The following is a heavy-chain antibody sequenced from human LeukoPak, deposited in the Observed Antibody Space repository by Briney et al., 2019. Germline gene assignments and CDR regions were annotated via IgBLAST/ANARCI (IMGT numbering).Heavy chain of an antibody. Sequence: GGSLRLSGAASGFTVSNNYMSWVRQAPGKGLDWVSIIFSDCCTYYADSVKGRLTISRDNSKNTLHLQMDSLRAEDTAVYYCATTPRSKTCFDYWGQGTLVTVSS. V-gene: IGHV3-53*01. CDR2: IFSDCCT. CDR1: GFTVSNNY. J-gene: IGHJ4*02. CDR3: ATTPRSKTCFDY. D-gene: IGHD4-23*01.